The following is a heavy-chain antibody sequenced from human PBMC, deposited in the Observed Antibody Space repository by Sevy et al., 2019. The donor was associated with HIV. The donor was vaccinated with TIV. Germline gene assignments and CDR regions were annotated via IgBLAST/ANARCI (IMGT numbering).Heavy chain of an antibody. CDR1: GYSFTSYW. Sequence: GESLKISCKGSGYSFTSYWIGWVRQMPGKGLEWMGIIYPGDSDTRYSPSFQGQVTISADKSISTAYLQWSSLKASDTAMYYCARPEYGSSWSGAEYFQHWGQGTLVTVSS. J-gene: IGHJ1*01. D-gene: IGHD6-13*01. CDR2: IYPGDSDT. V-gene: IGHV5-51*01. CDR3: ARPEYGSSWSGAEYFQH.